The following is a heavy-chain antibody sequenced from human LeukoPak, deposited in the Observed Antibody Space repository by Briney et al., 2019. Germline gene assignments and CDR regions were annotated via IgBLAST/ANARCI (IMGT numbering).Heavy chain of an antibody. J-gene: IGHJ5*02. CDR2: MNPNSGNT. V-gene: IGHV1-8*01. D-gene: IGHD2-2*01. CDR1: GYTFTSYD. Sequence: ASVKVSCKASGYTFTSYDINWVRQATGQGLEWMGWMNPNSGNTGYAQKFQGRVTMTRNTSISTAYMELSSLRPEDTAVYYCARDRPVNDIVVVPAAIDANWFDPWGQGTLVTVSS. CDR3: ARDRPVNDIVVVPAAIDANWFDP.